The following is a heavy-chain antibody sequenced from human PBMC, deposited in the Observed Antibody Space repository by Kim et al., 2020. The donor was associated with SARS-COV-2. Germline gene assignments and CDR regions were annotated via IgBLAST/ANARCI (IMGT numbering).Heavy chain of an antibody. V-gene: IGHV4-34*01. Sequence: SQTLSLTCAVYGGSFSGYYWSWIRQPPGKGLEWIGEINHSGSTNYNPSLKSRVTISVDTSKNQFSLKLSSVTAADTAVYYCARGGYSYGTGAHRLDYWGQGTLVTVSS. CDR3: ARGGYSYGTGAHRLDY. D-gene: IGHD5-18*01. CDR2: INHSGST. J-gene: IGHJ4*02. CDR1: GGSFSGYY.